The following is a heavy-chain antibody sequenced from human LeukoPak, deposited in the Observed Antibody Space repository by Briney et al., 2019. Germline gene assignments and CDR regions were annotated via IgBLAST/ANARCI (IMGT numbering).Heavy chain of an antibody. Sequence: GGSLRLSCAVSGLTFSKYAMNWVRQGPRKGLEWVSGIGASGGTTYYADSVKGRFTISRGNSKNTLYLEVNSLRAEDTGIYFCAKDLEAVAGTIVNDYWGQGTLVTVSS. CDR2: IGASGGTT. CDR3: AKDLEAVAGTIVNDY. J-gene: IGHJ4*02. D-gene: IGHD6-19*01. V-gene: IGHV3-23*01. CDR1: GLTFSKYA.